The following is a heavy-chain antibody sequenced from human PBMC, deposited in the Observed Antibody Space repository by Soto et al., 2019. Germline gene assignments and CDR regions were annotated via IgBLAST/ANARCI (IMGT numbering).Heavy chain of an antibody. D-gene: IGHD5-12*01. CDR3: AKNGEAVATLKRALDY. CDR2: ISGSGGST. Sequence: HPGGSLRLSCAASGFTFSSYAMSWVRQAPGKGLEWVSAISGSGGSTYYADSVKGRFTISRDNSKNTLYLQMNSLRAEDTAVYYCAKNGEAVATLKRALDYWGQGTLVTVSS. V-gene: IGHV3-23*01. CDR1: GFTFSSYA. J-gene: IGHJ4*02.